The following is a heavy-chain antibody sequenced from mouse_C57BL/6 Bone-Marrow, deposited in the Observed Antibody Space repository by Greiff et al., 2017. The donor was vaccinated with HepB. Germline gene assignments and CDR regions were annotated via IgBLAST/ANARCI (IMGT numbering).Heavy chain of an antibody. V-gene: IGHV1-72*01. D-gene: IGHD2-4*01. J-gene: IGHJ2*01. Sequence: QVQLKQPGAELVKPGASVKLSCKASGYTFTSYWMHWVKQRPGRGLEWIGRIDPNSGGTKYNEKFKSKATLTVDKPSSTAYMQLSSLTSEDSAVYYCARGGRKYDYYYFDYWGQGTTRTVSS. CDR2: IDPNSGGT. CDR1: GYTFTSYW. CDR3: ARGGRKYDYYYFDY.